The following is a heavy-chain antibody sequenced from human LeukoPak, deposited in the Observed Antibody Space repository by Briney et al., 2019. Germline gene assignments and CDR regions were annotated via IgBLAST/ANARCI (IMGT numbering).Heavy chain of an antibody. D-gene: IGHD5-18*01. CDR1: GFTFSSYS. CDR2: ISSSISYI. CDR3: ARTGGYGYFDY. V-gene: IGHV3-21*06. Sequence: GGSLRLSCAASGFTFSSYSMNWVRQAPGKGLEWVSSISSSISYIYYADSVKGRFTISRDNARNSLYLQMNSLRAEDTAVYYCARTGGYGYFDYWGQGTLVTVSS. J-gene: IGHJ4*02.